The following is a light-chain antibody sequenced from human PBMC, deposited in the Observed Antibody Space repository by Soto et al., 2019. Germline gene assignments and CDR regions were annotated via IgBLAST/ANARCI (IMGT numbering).Light chain of an antibody. CDR3: SAWDDSLNGVV. J-gene: IGLJ2*01. CDR2: RDG. V-gene: IGLV1-44*01. CDR1: SSNIGSHF. Sequence: QSALTQPPSASGTPGQSLTISCSGSSSNIGSHFVYWYQHLPGTAPKLLIFRDGQRPSGVSDRFSGSKSGSSASLAISGIQSEDEAEYYCSAWDDSLNGVVFGGGTKLTVL.